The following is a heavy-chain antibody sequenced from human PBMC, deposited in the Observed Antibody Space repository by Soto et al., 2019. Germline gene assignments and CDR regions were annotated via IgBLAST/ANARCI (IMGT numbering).Heavy chain of an antibody. CDR3: ASHKTAFDI. CDR2: ISAYNGNT. J-gene: IGHJ3*02. V-gene: IGHV1-18*01. CDR1: GYTFTSFG. Sequence: EASVKVSCKASGYTFTSFGISWMRQAPGQGLEWMGWISAYNGNTNYAQKLQGRVTMTTDTYTSTAYMELRSLRSDEAAVYYCASHKTAFDIWGQGTMVTVSS.